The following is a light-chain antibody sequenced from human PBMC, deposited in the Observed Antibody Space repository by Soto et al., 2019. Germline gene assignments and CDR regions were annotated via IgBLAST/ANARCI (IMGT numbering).Light chain of an antibody. CDR1: QSISNY. CDR3: QQTYSTPQP. CDR2: AAS. V-gene: IGKV1-39*01. J-gene: IGKJ5*01. Sequence: DSQMTQSRSFLSASVGERVTKICRASQSISNYLNWYQQKPGKAPKLLISAASSLQGGVPSSFSGSGSGTDFTLTISSLQPEDFATYYCQQTYSTPQPFGQGTRLEIK.